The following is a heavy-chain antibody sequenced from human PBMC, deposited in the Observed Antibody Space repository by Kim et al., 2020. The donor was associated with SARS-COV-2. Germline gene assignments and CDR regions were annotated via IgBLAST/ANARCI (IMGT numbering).Heavy chain of an antibody. CDR2: ISYDGSNN. CDR1: GFTFSSYA. D-gene: IGHD6-13*01. V-gene: IGHV3-30-3*01. J-gene: IGHJ3*02. CDR3: AGSSSWRPGAFDI. Sequence: GGSLRLSCAASGFTFSSYAMHWVRQAPGKGLEWVAVISYDGSNNYYADSVKGRFTISRDNSKNTLYLQMNSLRAEDMAVYYCAGSSSWRPGAFDIWGQGT.